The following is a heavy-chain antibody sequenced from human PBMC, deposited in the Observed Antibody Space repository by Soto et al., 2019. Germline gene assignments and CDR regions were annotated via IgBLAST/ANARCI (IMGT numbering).Heavy chain of an antibody. CDR1: GFTFSSYG. D-gene: IGHD3-16*01. CDR3: ARNFGIMIPSPDAIDI. CDR2: IWYDGSNK. V-gene: IGHV3-33*01. Sequence: GGSLRLSCAASGFTFSSYGMHWVRQAPGKGLEWVAVIWYDGSNKYYADFVKGRFTISRDNSKNTLYLQMNSLRAEDTAVYYCARNFGIMIPSPDAIDIWGQGTMVTVSS. J-gene: IGHJ3*02.